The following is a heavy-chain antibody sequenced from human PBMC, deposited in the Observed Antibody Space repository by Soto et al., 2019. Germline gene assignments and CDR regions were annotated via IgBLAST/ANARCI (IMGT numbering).Heavy chain of an antibody. CDR2: IWYDGSNK. V-gene: IGHV3-33*01. CDR1: GFTFSSYG. CDR3: ARAGVQAAILDI. D-gene: IGHD2-2*01. J-gene: IGHJ4*02. Sequence: PGGALRLSCAASGFTFSSYGMHWVRQAPGKGLEWVAVIWYDGSNKYYADSVKGRFTISRDNSKNTLYLQMNSLRAEDTAVYYCARAGVQAAILDIWGQGTLVTVSS.